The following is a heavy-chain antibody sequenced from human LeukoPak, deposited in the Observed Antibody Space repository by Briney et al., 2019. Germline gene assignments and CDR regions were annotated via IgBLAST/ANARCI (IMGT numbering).Heavy chain of an antibody. Sequence: AGESLKISCKGSGYSSTTYWIGWVRQMPGKGLEWMGVIYPGDSDTRYSPSFQGQVTISVDKSINAAYLQWNSLKASDTAMYYCARHLRREGLADYWGQGTLVTVSS. V-gene: IGHV5-51*01. CDR2: IYPGDSDT. CDR1: GYSSTTYW. CDR3: ARHLRREGLADY. J-gene: IGHJ4*02. D-gene: IGHD3/OR15-3a*01.